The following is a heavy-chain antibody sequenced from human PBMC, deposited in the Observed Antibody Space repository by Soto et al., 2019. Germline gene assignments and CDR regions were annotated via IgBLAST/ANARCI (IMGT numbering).Heavy chain of an antibody. J-gene: IGHJ5*02. CDR3: ARGYTGYCSGGTCYWFDP. D-gene: IGHD2-15*01. Sequence: EVQLVESGGGLVKPGGSLRPSCAASGFSFSSYSMNWVRQAPGKGLEWVSSISSSASHINYADSVKGRFTISRDNAKNSLYLQMNSLRAEDTAVYYCARGYTGYCSGGTCYWFDPWGQGTLVTVSS. CDR2: ISSSASHI. V-gene: IGHV3-21*01. CDR1: GFSFSSYS.